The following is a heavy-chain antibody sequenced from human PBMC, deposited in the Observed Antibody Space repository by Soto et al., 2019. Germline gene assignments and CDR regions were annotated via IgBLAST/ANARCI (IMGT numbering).Heavy chain of an antibody. CDR1: EFTFSGRS. V-gene: IGHV3-74*01. CDR2: IDKVGTDS. J-gene: IGHJ6*03. Sequence: EVQLVESGGGLVQPGGSLRLSCAASEFTFSGRSVHWVRQAPGKGLVWVSGIDKVGTDSTYAYSVKGRFTSSRDNAKNTGYLHMNRLRVEDSAVYYCGRGWFGPEVWVKGTTVTVSS. D-gene: IGHD3-10*01. CDR3: GRGWFGPEV.